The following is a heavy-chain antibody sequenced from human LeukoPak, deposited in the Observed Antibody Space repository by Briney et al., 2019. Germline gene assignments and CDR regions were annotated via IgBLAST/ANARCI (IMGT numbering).Heavy chain of an antibody. CDR2: IYSGGST. V-gene: IGHV3-53*01. Sequence: AGGSLRLSCAASGFTGNSNYMSWVRQAPGKGLEWVSVIYSGGSTDYADSVKGRFTISRDNSKNTLYLQMNSLRAEDTAVYYCARGHEYGDRNAFDIWGQGTMVTVSS. J-gene: IGHJ3*02. CDR1: GFTGNSNY. CDR3: ARGHEYGDRNAFDI. D-gene: IGHD4-17*01.